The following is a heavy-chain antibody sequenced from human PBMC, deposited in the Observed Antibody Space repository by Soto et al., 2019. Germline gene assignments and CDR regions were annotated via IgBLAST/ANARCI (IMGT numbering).Heavy chain of an antibody. CDR1: GYPFAHYW. CDR2: IYPSDSRT. CDR3: TRARRYFDWLFTYYFDY. J-gene: IGHJ4*02. V-gene: IGHV5-51*01. Sequence: GESLKLSCESSGYPFAHYWIGWVRQVPGKGLEWVAIIYPSDSRTIYSPSFQGQVTISADKSISIAYLQMNSLKTEDTAVYYCTRARRYFDWLFTYYFDYWGQGTRVTVSA. D-gene: IGHD3-9*01.